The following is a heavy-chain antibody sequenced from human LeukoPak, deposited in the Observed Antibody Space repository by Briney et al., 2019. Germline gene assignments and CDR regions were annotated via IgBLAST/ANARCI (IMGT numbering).Heavy chain of an antibody. V-gene: IGHV4-34*01. CDR3: ARGLRGYSYGYSYYYMDV. Sequence: PSETLSLTCAVYGRSFSGYYWSWIRQPPGKGLEWIGEINHSGSTNYNPSLKSRVTISVDTSKNQFSLKLSSVTAADTAVYYCARGLRGYSYGYSYYYMDVWGKGTTVTVSS. D-gene: IGHD5-18*01. CDR2: INHSGST. J-gene: IGHJ6*03. CDR1: GRSFSGYY.